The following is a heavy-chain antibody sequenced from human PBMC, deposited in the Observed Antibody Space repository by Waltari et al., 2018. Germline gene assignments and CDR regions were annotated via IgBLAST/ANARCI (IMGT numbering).Heavy chain of an antibody. CDR1: GFTFSYYA. CDR3: AKGRIGVGAFDFDY. J-gene: IGHJ4*02. V-gene: IGHV3-23*01. CDR2: VIAVGRDT. Sequence: EVPLLESGGGLVQPGGSLRLSCAASGFTFSYYAMSWVRQAPGKGLEGVSIVIAVGRDTYYADSLKGRFTISRDNSKNTLFLQMNSLRDDDTAVYYCAKGRIGVGAFDFDYWGQGTLVTVSS. D-gene: IGHD1-26*01.